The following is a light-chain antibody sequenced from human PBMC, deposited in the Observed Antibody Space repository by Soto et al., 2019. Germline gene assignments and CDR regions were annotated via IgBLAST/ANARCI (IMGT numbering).Light chain of an antibody. J-gene: IGLJ1*01. V-gene: IGLV1-40*01. CDR2: DSN. Sequence: QLVLTQPPSVSGAPGQRVTISCTGSSSNIGAGRDVHWYRQLPGAAPKFLISDSNHRPSGVPDRFSVSKSGASASLAITGLRAEDEGDYFCQSYGTSLSGLYVFGTGTQLTVL. CDR3: QSYGTSLSGLYV. CDR1: SSNIGAGRD.